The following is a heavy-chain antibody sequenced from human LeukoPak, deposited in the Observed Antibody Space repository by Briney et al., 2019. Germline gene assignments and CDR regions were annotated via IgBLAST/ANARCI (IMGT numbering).Heavy chain of an antibody. CDR1: GFTFSDYY. D-gene: IGHD2-2*01. CDR2: ISSSSSTI. Sequence: GGSLRLSCAASGFTFSDYYMSWIRQAPGKGLEWVSYISSSSSTIYYADSVKGRFTISRDNAKNSLYLQMNSLRAEDTAVYYCARDPLYCSSTSCSHFDYWGQGTLVTVSS. J-gene: IGHJ4*02. V-gene: IGHV3-11*04. CDR3: ARDPLYCSSTSCSHFDY.